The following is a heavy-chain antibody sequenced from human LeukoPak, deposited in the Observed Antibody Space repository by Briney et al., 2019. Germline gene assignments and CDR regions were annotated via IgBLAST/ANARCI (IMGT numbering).Heavy chain of an antibody. D-gene: IGHD1-26*01. V-gene: IGHV4-61*02. CDR2: IYTSGST. CDR1: GGSISSGSYY. J-gene: IGHJ4*02. Sequence: TSETLSLTCTVSGGSISSGSYYWSWIRQPAGKGLEWIGRIYTSGSTNYNPSLKSRVTISVDTSKNQFSLKLSSVTAADTAVYYCARFTYYSGSYVYWGQGTLVTVSS. CDR3: ARFTYYSGSYVY.